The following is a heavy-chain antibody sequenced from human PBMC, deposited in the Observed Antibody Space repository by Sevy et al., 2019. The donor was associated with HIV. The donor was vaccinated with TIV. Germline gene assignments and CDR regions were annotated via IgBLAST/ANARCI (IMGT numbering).Heavy chain of an antibody. CDR1: GFTVSSNY. V-gene: IGHV3-53*01. Sequence: GGSLRLSCAASGFTVSSNYMNWVRQAPGKGLEWVSLIYSGGNTYYADSVKGRFTISRDNSKNTLYLQMNSLRAEDTAVYYCASDLGYCSGGSCYGIGYWGQGTLVTVSS. CDR3: ASDLGYCSGGSCYGIGY. J-gene: IGHJ4*02. D-gene: IGHD2-15*01. CDR2: IYSGGNT.